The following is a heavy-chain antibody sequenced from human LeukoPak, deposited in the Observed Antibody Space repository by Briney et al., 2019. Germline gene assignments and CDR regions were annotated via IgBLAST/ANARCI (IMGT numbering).Heavy chain of an antibody. CDR2: ISNNCGYT. D-gene: IGHD2-15*01. V-gene: IGHV3-23*01. CDR3: AKQLGYCSDGSCYFPY. J-gene: IGHJ4*02. Sequence: GGSLRLSCAASGFTFSSSAMSWVRQAPGKGLEWVSAISNNCGYTYYADSVQGRFTISRDNSKSTLCLQMNSLRAEDTAVYYCAKQLGYCSDGSCYFPYWGQGTLVTVSS. CDR1: GFTFSSSA.